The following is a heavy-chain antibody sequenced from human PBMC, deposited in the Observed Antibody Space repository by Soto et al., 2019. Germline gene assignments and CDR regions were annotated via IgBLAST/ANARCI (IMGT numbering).Heavy chain of an antibody. CDR3: ASARITFGGVIVIGGDAFDI. CDR2: INHSGST. Sequence: SETLSLTCAVYGGSFSGYYWSWIRQPPGKGLEWIGEINHSGSTNYNPSPKSRVTISVDTSKNQFSLKLSSVTAADTAVYYCASARITFGGVIVIGGDAFDIWGQGTMVTVSS. J-gene: IGHJ3*02. V-gene: IGHV4-34*01. CDR1: GGSFSGYY. D-gene: IGHD3-16*02.